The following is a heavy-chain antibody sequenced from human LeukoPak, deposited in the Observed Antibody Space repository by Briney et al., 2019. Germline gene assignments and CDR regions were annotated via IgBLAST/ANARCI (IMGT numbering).Heavy chain of an antibody. Sequence: SEILSITCAVYGGSFSGYYWSWIRQPPGKGLEWIGEINHSGSTNYNPSLKSRVTISVGTSKNQFSLKLSFVTAADTAVYYCARGSTYYYDSSGYLFDYWGQGTLVTVSS. V-gene: IGHV4-34*01. D-gene: IGHD3-22*01. CDR3: ARGSTYYYDSSGYLFDY. CDR2: INHSGST. CDR1: GGSFSGYY. J-gene: IGHJ4*02.